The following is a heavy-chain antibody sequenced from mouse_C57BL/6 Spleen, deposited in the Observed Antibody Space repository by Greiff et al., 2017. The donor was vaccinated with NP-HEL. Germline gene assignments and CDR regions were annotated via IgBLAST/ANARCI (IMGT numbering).Heavy chain of an antibody. CDR3: ARWDYGSSYAYFDY. Sequence: VMLVESGPELVKPGASVKISCKASGYAFSSSWMNWVKQRPGKGLEWIGRIYPGDGDTNYNGQFKGKATLTADKSSSTAYMQLSRLTSEDSAVYCCARWDYGSSYAYFDYWGHGTTLADST. V-gene: IGHV1-82*01. J-gene: IGHJ2*01. CDR2: IYPGDGDT. D-gene: IGHD1-1*01. CDR1: GYAFSSSW.